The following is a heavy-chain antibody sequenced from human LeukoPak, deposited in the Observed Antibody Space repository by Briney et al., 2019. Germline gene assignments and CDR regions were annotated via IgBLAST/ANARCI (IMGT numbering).Heavy chain of an antibody. CDR1: RGSISSRRDY. CDR2: VYHSGST. D-gene: IGHD1-26*01. Sequence: SETLSLTCTVSRGSISSRRDYWWAWIRQPPGQGLEWIGSVYHSGSTYSNPSLKSRLTISVDTSKDQFSLRLTSVTAADTAVYYCASLSIVGATGAPNWGQGTLVTVSS. V-gene: IGHV4-39*01. J-gene: IGHJ4*02. CDR3: ASLSIVGATGAPN.